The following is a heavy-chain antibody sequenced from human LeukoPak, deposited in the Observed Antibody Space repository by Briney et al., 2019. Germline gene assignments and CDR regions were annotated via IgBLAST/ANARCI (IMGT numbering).Heavy chain of an antibody. J-gene: IGHJ4*02. CDR2: ISLSGVT. D-gene: IGHD1-26*01. Sequence: PSGTLSLTCAVSGGSISSGNWWSWVRQPPGQGLEWIGEISLSGVTNYNPSLKSRVTMSLDRSKNHLSLTLTSVTAADTAVYYCSRESGAFSPFGYWGQGTLVTVSS. CDR3: SRESGAFSPFGY. V-gene: IGHV4-4*02. CDR1: GGSISSGNW.